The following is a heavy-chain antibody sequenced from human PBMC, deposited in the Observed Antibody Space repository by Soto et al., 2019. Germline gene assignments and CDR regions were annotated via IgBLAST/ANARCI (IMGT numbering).Heavy chain of an antibody. J-gene: IGHJ1*01. D-gene: IGHD6-19*01. CDR3: ARHGPYSSGWEEYFQH. CDR1: GYRFTSYW. V-gene: IGHV5-51*01. Sequence: GESLKISSKGSGYRFTSYWIGWVRQMPGKGLEWMGIIYPGDSDTRYSPSFQGQVTISADKSISTAYLQWSSLKASDTAMYYCARHGPYSSGWEEYFQHWGQGTLVTVSS. CDR2: IYPGDSDT.